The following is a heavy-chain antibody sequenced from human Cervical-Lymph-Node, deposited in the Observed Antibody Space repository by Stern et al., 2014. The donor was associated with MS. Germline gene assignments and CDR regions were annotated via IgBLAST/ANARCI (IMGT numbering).Heavy chain of an antibody. CDR2: INPGRGGT. CDR1: GYTFTSYY. CDR3: ARVAPALGYGMDV. V-gene: IGHV1-2*04. J-gene: IGHJ6*02. Sequence: QMQLVQSGAEVKKAGASVKVSCKASGYTFTSYYIHWVRQAPGQGLEWMGWINPGRGGTGSSQKFQGWVTRTRYTAISTAYMELKRLRSDETAVYYCARVAPALGYGMDVWGQGTTVIVSS.